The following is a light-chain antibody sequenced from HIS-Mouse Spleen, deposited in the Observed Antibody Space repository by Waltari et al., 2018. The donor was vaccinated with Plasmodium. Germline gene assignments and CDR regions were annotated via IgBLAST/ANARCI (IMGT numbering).Light chain of an antibody. Sequence: SYELTQPPSVSVSPGQTARITCSGDALPKKYAYWYQQKSGQAHVLVIDEHSKRPSGIPERFSGSSSGTMATLTISGAQVEDEADYYCYSTDSSGNHRVFGGGTKLTVL. V-gene: IGLV3-10*01. CDR1: ALPKKY. J-gene: IGLJ3*02. CDR3: YSTDSSGNHRV. CDR2: EHS.